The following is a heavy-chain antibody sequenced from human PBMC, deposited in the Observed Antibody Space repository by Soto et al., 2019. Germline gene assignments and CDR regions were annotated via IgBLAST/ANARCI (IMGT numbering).Heavy chain of an antibody. J-gene: IGHJ4*02. D-gene: IGHD2-2*01. CDR3: ARRVRYALLGY. V-gene: IGHV4-34*01. CDR1: GGPFSNYF. Sequence: KPSETLSLTCTVSGGPFSNYFWNWIRQPPGKGLEWIGEISHTGNTNYSPSFKSRVTMSVDSSKNQFSLRLTSVTAADTAVYYCARRVRYALLGYWGQGTRVTVSS. CDR2: ISHTGNT.